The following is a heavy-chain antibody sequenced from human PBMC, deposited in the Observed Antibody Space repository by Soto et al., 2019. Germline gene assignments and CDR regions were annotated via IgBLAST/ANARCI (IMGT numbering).Heavy chain of an antibody. D-gene: IGHD3-10*01. CDR3: ARQAKSGVITTFRYLQF. CDR2: IYPANSDT. J-gene: IGHJ1*01. Sequence: PGESLKISCKGSGYTFTHFWIAWVRQMPGKGLEWLVSIYPANSDTIYSPSFQGQVTISADNSVTTAYLQWSSLNAADTGMYYCARQAKSGVITTFRYLQFWGQGTLVTVSS. CDR1: GYTFTHFW. V-gene: IGHV5-51*01.